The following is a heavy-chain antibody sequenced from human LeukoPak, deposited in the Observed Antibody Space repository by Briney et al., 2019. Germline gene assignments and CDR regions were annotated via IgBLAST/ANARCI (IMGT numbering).Heavy chain of an antibody. Sequence: SETLSLTCTVSGGSISSYYWSWIRQPPGKGLEWIGYIYYSGSTNYNPSLKSRVTISVDTSKNQFSLKLSSVTAADTAVNYCARYVWGSHFDYWGQGTLVTVSS. CDR2: IYYSGST. CDR1: GGSISSYY. CDR3: ARYVWGSHFDY. V-gene: IGHV4-59*01. D-gene: IGHD3-16*01. J-gene: IGHJ4*02.